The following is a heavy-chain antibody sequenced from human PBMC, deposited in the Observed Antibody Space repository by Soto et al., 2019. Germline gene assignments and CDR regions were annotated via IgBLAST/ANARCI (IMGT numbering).Heavy chain of an antibody. CDR1: GGSVSSNSYS. Sequence: SETLSLTCTVSGGSVSSNSYSWGWVRQSPGKGLEWIGTIYSNDNTHYNQSLLSRVTISVDTSKNEFSLRLDSVTAADTGVYFCARTLGPQVTGYVDSDYRWTIDQWGQGTLVTVSS. V-gene: IGHV4-39*01. D-gene: IGHD4-4*01. CDR2: IYSNDNT. J-gene: IGHJ4*02. CDR3: ARTLGPQVTGYVDSDYRWTIDQ.